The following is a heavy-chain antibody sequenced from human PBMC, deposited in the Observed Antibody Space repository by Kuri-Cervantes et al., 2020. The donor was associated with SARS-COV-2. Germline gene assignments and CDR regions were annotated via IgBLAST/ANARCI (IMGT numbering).Heavy chain of an antibody. D-gene: IGHD4-17*01. Sequence: ASVKVSRKASGYTFTSYCSSWVRQAPGQGLEWMGWISAYNGNTNYAQKLQGSVTMTTDTSTSTAYMELRSLGSDDAAVYYCASWGRDMTTVTWVDYWGQGTLVTVSS. CDR3: ASWGRDMTTVTWVDY. J-gene: IGHJ4*02. V-gene: IGHV1-18*01. CDR2: ISAYNGNT. CDR1: GYTFTSYC.